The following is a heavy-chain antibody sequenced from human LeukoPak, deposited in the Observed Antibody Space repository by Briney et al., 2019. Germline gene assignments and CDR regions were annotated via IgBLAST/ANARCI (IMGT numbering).Heavy chain of an antibody. D-gene: IGHD3-22*01. CDR3: AASNYYDSSGYYC. CDR2: IYHSGST. V-gene: IGHV4-30-2*01. J-gene: IGHJ4*02. CDR1: GGSISSGGYA. Sequence: SQTLSLTCAVSGGSISSGGYAWSWIRQPPGKGLEWIGYIYHSGSTYYNPSLKSRVTITVDRSKNQFSLKLSSVTAADTAVYYCAASNYYDSSGYYCWGQGTLVTVSS.